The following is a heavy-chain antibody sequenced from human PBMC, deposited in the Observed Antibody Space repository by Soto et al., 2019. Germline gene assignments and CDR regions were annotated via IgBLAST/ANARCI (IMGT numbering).Heavy chain of an antibody. CDR1: GGSFSGYY. CDR3: ARATLWCSSTSCYDRGFDY. CDR2: INHSGST. V-gene: IGHV4-34*01. Sequence: SETLSLTCAVYGGSFSGYYWSWIRQPPGKGLEWIGEINHSGSTNYNPSLKSRVTISVDTSKNQFSLKLSSVTAADTAVYYCARATLWCSSTSCYDRGFDYWGQGTLVTVSS. J-gene: IGHJ4*02. D-gene: IGHD2-2*01.